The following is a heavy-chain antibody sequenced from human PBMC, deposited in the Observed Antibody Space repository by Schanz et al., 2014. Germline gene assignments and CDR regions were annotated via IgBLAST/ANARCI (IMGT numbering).Heavy chain of an antibody. CDR2: IYSGIGA. V-gene: IGHV3-66*01. J-gene: IGHJ6*02. Sequence: EGQLAESGGGLVQPGGSLRLSCAASGFTFSDYYMSWIRQAPGKGLEWLSVIYSGIGAYYADSVEGRFTISRDNSRNTLYLQMNSLSADDTSVFYCATGMGYCSGGTCCDYYYYGLDVWGQGTTVTVSS. D-gene: IGHD2-15*01. CDR3: ATGMGYCSGGTCCDYYYYGLDV. CDR1: GFTFSDYY.